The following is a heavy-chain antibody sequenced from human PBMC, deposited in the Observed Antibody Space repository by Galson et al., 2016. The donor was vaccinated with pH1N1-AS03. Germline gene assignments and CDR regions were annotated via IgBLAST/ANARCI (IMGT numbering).Heavy chain of an antibody. CDR1: ELTLTNYG. CDR2: IAYDGSDV. CDR3: AKDRGLGGSNDD. Sequence: SLRLSCAASELTLTNYGMHWFRQGPGKGLEWVAFIAYDGSDVNYADFVKGRFTISRDSSKSTLYLQMNSLRPEDTAVYYCAKDRGLGGSNDDWGQGTLVTVSS. V-gene: IGHV3-33*03. D-gene: IGHD3-16*01. J-gene: IGHJ4*02.